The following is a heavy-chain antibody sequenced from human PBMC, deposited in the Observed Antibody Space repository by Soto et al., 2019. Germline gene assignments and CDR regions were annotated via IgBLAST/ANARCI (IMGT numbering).Heavy chain of an antibody. V-gene: IGHV4-31*03. J-gene: IGHJ4*02. CDR2: IYHTGST. Sequence: QVQLQASGPGLVKPSQTLSLTCTVSGVSISSGGNYWSWIRQHPGKGLEWIGYIYHTGSTYHNPSLKGRVTISVDTSNNQFSLNLSSVTAADTAVYNCARSQVAMIHPFEYWGQGTLVTVSS. CDR1: GVSISSGGNY. CDR3: ARSQVAMIHPFEY. D-gene: IGHD3-22*01.